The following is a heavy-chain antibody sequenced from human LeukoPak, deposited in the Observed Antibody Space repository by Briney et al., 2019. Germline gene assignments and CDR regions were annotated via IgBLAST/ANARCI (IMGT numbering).Heavy chain of an antibody. V-gene: IGHV3-23*01. J-gene: IGHJ4*02. CDR3: AIGVPGVVAATYFDH. CDR1: GSTFSSYA. D-gene: IGHD2-15*01. CDR2: ISGSGGTT. Sequence: GGSLRLSCAGSGSTFSSYAVTWVRQAPGKRLEWVSSISGSGGTTYDADSVRGRFTLSRDNSKNTVYLQMSRLSAGDTALYYCAIGVPGVVAATYFDHWGQGTLVTVSS.